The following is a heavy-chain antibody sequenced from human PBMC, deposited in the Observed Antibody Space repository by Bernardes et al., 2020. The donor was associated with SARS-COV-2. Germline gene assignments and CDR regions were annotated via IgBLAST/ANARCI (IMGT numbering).Heavy chain of an antibody. CDR1: GFIFRDCY. J-gene: IGHJ3*02. Sequence: GGYLRLSCVASGFIFRDCYMMWVRQAPGKGLEWLSYISDKSRYTKYADSVKGRFTIFRDNGESSLSLKMTGLRPEDTAVYYCARGIGASILGGGALDIWGQGTMVTVS. V-gene: IGHV3-11*05. CDR2: ISDKSRYT. CDR3: ARGIGASILGGGALDI. D-gene: IGHD3-16*01.